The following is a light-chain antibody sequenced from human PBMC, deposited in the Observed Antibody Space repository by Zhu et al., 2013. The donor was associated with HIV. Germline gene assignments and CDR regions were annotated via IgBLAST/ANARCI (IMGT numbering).Light chain of an antibody. CDR2: DND. V-gene: IGLV1-51*01. CDR3: GTWESKMSAA. Sequence: QSVLTQPPSVSAAPGQKVTISCSGDRSNIGFNSVSWYQQFPGEAPKLLIYDNDKRPSGIPDRFSGSKSGTSATLGIADLQTGDEADYYCGTWESKMSAAFGGGTKLTV. CDR1: RSNIGFNS. J-gene: IGLJ2*01.